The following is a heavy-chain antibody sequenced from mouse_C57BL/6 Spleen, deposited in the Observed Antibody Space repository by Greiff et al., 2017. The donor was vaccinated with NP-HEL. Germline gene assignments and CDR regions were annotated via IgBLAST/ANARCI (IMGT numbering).Heavy chain of an antibody. V-gene: IGHV3-1*01. D-gene: IGHD3-2*02. CDR2: ISYSGST. CDR3: ARDSSGLTFAY. J-gene: IGHJ3*01. Sequence: EVQLQQSGPGMVKPSQSLSLTCTVTGYSITSGYDWHWIRHFPGNKLEWMGYISYSGSTNYNPSLKSRISITHDTSKNHFFLKLNSVTTEDTATYYCARDSSGLTFAYWGQGTLVTVSA. CDR1: GYSITSGYD.